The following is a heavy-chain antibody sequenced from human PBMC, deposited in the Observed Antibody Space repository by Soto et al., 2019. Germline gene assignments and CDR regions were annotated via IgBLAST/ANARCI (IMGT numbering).Heavy chain of an antibody. V-gene: IGHV3-30-3*01. CDR1: GFTFSSYA. J-gene: IGHJ3*02. CDR2: ISYDGSNK. CDR3: ARTGQPRSLDI. Sequence: QVQLVESGGGVVQPGRSLRLSCAASGFTFSSYAMHWVRQAPGKGLEWVAVISYDGSNKYYADSVKGSFTISRDNSQNTLDLQKNSLRDEDTAVYYCARTGQPRSLDIWGQGTMVTFSS.